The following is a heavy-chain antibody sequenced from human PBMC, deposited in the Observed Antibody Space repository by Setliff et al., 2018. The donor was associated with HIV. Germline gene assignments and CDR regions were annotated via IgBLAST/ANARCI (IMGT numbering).Heavy chain of an antibody. D-gene: IGHD5-18*01. J-gene: IGHJ4*02. CDR2: INAGTGNT. CDR3: ARSLREYSYGSPDY. Sequence: ASVKVSCKASGYRFTGFAIRWVRQAPGQRFEWMGWINAGTGNTKYSQKFQDRVTISRDIHANTAYMELSSLRSEDTAIYYCARSLREYSYGSPDYWGPGTLVTVS. V-gene: IGHV1-3*01. CDR1: GYRFTGFA.